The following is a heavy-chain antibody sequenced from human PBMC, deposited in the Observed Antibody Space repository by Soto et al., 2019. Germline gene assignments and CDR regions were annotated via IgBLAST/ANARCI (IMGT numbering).Heavy chain of an antibody. Sequence: SVKVSCKASGGTFSSYAMSWVRQAPGEGLEWMGGIIPIFGTANYAQKFQGRVTITADKSTSTAYMELSSLRSEDTAVYYCARVSEMATINQAFDIWGQGTMVT. V-gene: IGHV1-69*06. CDR3: ARVSEMATINQAFDI. D-gene: IGHD5-12*01. CDR1: GGTFSSYA. J-gene: IGHJ3*02. CDR2: IIPIFGTA.